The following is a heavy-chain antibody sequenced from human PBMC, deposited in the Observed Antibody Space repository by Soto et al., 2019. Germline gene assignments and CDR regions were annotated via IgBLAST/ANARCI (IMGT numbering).Heavy chain of an antibody. CDR2: INAGNGNT. V-gene: IGHV1-3*01. J-gene: IGHJ5*02. CDR3: ARVGITMVRGKTPRSYNWFDH. D-gene: IGHD3-10*01. CDR1: GYTFTSYA. Sequence: ASVKVSCKASGYTFTSYAMHWVRQAPGQRLEWMGWINAGNGNTKYSQKFQGRVTITRDTSASTAYMELSSLRSEDTAVYYCARVGITMVRGKTPRSYNWFDHWGQGTLVTAPQ.